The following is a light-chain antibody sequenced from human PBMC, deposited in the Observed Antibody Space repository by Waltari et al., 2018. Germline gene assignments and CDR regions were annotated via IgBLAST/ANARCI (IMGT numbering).Light chain of an antibody. J-gene: IGKJ4*01. Sequence: DIQMTQSPSTLPASVGDRFTITCRASQSISNWLAWYQQKPGKAPKLLIYKASTLESGAPARFSGRGSGTEFTLTISSLQPDDFATYYCQQYNSYSLLSFGGGTKVEIK. CDR1: QSISNW. CDR3: QQYNSYSLLS. CDR2: KAS. V-gene: IGKV1-5*03.